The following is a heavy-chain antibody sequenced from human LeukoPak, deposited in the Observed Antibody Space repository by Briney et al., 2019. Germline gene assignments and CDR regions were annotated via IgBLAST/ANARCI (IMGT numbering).Heavy chain of an antibody. CDR1: GYTFTGYY. D-gene: IGHD6-19*01. V-gene: IGHV1-2*02. CDR2: IDPNSGGS. CDR3: ARDADSSGWYTDY. Sequence: ASVKVSCKTSGYTFTGYYIHWVRQAPGQGLEWMGWIDPNSGGSNSAQKFQGRVTMTRDTSISTAYMELSRLRSDDTAVYYCARDADSSGWYTDYWGQGTLVTVSS. J-gene: IGHJ4*02.